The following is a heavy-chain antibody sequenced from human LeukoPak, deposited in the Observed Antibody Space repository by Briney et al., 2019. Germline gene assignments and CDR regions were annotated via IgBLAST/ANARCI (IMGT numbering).Heavy chain of an antibody. Sequence: GGSLRLSCAASGFTFSSYWMHWVRQPPGKGLEWVSVIYSGGSTYYADSVKGRFTISRDNSKNTLYLQMNSLRAEDTAVYYCARDDGYNEGAVDYWGQGSLVTVSS. V-gene: IGHV3-53*01. CDR2: IYSGGST. CDR3: ARDDGYNEGAVDY. D-gene: IGHD5-24*01. J-gene: IGHJ4*02. CDR1: GFTFSSYW.